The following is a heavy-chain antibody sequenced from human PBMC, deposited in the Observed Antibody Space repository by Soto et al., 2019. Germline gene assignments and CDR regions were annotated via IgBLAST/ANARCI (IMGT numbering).Heavy chain of an antibody. J-gene: IGHJ5*02. CDR3: ARDRGAAAVPIWFDP. D-gene: IGHD6-13*01. V-gene: IGHV3-33*01. CDR1: GFTFSSYG. CDR2: IWYDGSNK. Sequence: QVQLVESGGGVVQPGRSLRLSCAASGFTFSSYGMHWVRQAPGKGLEWVAVIWYDGSNKYYADSVKGRFTISRDNSKNTLYLQMNSLRAEDTAVYYCARDRGAAAVPIWFDPWGHGTLVTVSS.